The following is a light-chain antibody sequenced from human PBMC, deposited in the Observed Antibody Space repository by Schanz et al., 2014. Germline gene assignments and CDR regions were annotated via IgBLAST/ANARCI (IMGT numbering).Light chain of an antibody. Sequence: QSVLTQPASVSGSPGQSITISCTGTSSDVGGYNYVSWYQQHPGKAPKLMIYDVSNRPSGVSYRFSGSKSGNTASLTISGLQAEDEADYYCTSYAGSNNFGVFGTGTKLTVL. CDR2: DVS. CDR1: SSDVGGYNY. V-gene: IGLV2-14*01. CDR3: TSYAGSNNFGV. J-gene: IGLJ1*01.